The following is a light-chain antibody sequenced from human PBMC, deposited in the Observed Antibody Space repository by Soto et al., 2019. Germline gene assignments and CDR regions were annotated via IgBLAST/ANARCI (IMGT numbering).Light chain of an antibody. CDR1: SSNIGCNT. J-gene: IGLJ3*02. V-gene: IGLV1-44*01. Sequence: QSVLTQSPSASGTPGQRVSISCSGSSSNIGCNTVSWYQHVPGTAPKLLIYSNDQRPSAVPGRFSGSKSGSSASLAISGLQSEDEAYYYCATCDDSLNVVFGGGTKLTVL. CDR2: SND. CDR3: ATCDDSLNVV.